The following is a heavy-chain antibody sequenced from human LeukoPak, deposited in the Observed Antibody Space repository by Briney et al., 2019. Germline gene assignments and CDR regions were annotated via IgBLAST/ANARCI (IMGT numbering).Heavy chain of an antibody. Sequence: PGGSLRLSCAASGFTFSNYRMNWVRQAPGKGLEWVSVIYSGGSTYYAASVKGRFTISRDNSKNTLYLQMNSLRAEDTAVYYCARGVGDSSGYYGPTYYFDYWGQGTLVTVSS. CDR1: GFTFSNYR. J-gene: IGHJ4*02. D-gene: IGHD3-22*01. V-gene: IGHV3-53*01. CDR3: ARGVGDSSGYYGPTYYFDY. CDR2: IYSGGST.